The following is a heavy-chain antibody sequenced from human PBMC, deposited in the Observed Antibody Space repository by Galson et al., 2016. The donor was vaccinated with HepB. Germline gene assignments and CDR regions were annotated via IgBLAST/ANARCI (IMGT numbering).Heavy chain of an antibody. CDR2: ISGRMSGSGVST. J-gene: IGHJ6*02. CDR3: VRDASRPYDFLSRDQSSYYFGLDV. CDR1: GFTFSTYG. V-gene: IGHV3-23*01. Sequence: SLRLSCAASGFTFSTYGMSWVRQAPGKGVEWVSGISGRMSGSGVSTYYADSVKGRFIISRDNTENRLYLQMNSLRTEDTAVYYCVRDASRPYDFLSRDQSSYYFGLDVWGQGTTVTVSS. D-gene: IGHD3-3*01.